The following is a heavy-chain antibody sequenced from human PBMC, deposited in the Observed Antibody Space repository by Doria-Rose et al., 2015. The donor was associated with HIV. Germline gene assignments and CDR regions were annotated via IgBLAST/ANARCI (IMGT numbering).Heavy chain of an antibody. V-gene: IGHV3-9*01. D-gene: IGHD3-3*01. CDR1: GFSFESYA. Sequence: VQLVESGRGLVQPSRSLRLSCVGSGFSFESYAMHWVRLAPGKGLEWVAGISWDSGAKGNADSVAGRFTISRDNAKKSVYLEMRSLRPEDTAFYYCAKAPIIGPKYYFYMDVWGKGTSVTVSS. CDR2: ISWDSGAK. J-gene: IGHJ6*03. CDR3: AKAPIIGPKYYFYMDV.